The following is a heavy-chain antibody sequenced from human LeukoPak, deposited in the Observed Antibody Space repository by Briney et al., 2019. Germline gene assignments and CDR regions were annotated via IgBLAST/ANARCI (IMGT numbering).Heavy chain of an antibody. V-gene: IGHV3-48*01. CDR2: ISSASGII. Sequence: QPGGSLILSCAASGFIFNNYYMNWVRQAPGKGLEWVSYISSASGIIYYADSVKGRFTISRDNAKNALYLQMNSLRADDTAVYYCARTDGFDIWGQGTMVTVSS. CDR1: GFIFNNYY. CDR3: ARTDGFDI. J-gene: IGHJ3*02.